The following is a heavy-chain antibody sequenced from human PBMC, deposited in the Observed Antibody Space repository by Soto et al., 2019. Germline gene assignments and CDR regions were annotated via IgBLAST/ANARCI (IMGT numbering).Heavy chain of an antibody. Sequence: EVQLVESGGGLVKPGGSLRLSCAASGFTFSSYSMNWVRQAPGKGLEWVSSISSSSSYIYYADSVKGRFTISRDNAKNSLYLQMNSLRAEDTAVYYCARYVDIVATMIPYYYYGMDVWGQGTTVTVSS. CDR2: ISSSSSYI. CDR1: GFTFSSYS. J-gene: IGHJ6*02. D-gene: IGHD5-12*01. CDR3: ARYVDIVATMIPYYYYGMDV. V-gene: IGHV3-21*01.